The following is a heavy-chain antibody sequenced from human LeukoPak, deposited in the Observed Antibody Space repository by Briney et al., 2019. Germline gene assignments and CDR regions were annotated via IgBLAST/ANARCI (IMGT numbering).Heavy chain of an antibody. CDR2: IYYSGST. CDR3: ASKYNYGGFDY. Sequence: SETLSLTCTVSGGSISSSSYYWGWIRQPPGKGLEWIGSIYYSGSTYYNPSLKSRVTISVDTSKNQFSLKLSSVTAADTAVYYCASKYNYGGFDYWGQGTLVTVSS. V-gene: IGHV4-39*07. D-gene: IGHD1-1*01. J-gene: IGHJ4*02. CDR1: GGSISSSSYY.